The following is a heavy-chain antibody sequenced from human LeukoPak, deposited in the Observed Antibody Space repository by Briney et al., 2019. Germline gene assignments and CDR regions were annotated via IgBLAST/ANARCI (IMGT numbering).Heavy chain of an antibody. V-gene: IGHV4-59*01. D-gene: IGHD3-22*01. CDR2: IYYSWST. J-gene: IGHJ6*03. CDR1: GGSLSSYY. Sequence: PSETLSLTCTLSGGSLSSYYWSWIRQPPGKGLEWIGYIYYSWSTNYNPSLKSRVTISVDTSKNQFSLKLSSVTAADTAVYYCARVFHYYDSSGYYPPSPDYYYYYMDVWGKGTTVTVSS. CDR3: ARVFHYYDSSGYYPPSPDYYYYYMDV.